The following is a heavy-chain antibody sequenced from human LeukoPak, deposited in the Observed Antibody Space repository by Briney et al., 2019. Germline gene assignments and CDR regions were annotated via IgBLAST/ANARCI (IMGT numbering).Heavy chain of an antibody. CDR1: GGSISSYY. V-gene: IGHV4-59*01. J-gene: IGHJ4*02. CDR2: IYYSGSA. CDR3: AKLGGYNFGSFDY. Sequence: SATLSLTCTVSGGSISSYYWSWIRQPPGKGLEWIGYIYYSGSANYNPSLKSRVTISVDTSKNQVSLKLSSVTAADTAVYYCAKLGGYNFGSFDYWGQGTLVTVSS. D-gene: IGHD5-18*01.